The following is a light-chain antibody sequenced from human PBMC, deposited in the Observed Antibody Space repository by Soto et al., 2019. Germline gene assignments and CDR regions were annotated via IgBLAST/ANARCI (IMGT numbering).Light chain of an antibody. CDR1: SSDVGGYNY. Sequence: QSALTQPPSASGSPGQSVTISCTGTSSDVGGYNYVSWYQQHPGKAPKLMIYEVNKRPSGVPDRFSDSKSGNTASLTVSGLQAEDEAYYYCSSYAGSNNFGVFGTGTKLTVL. CDR2: EVN. J-gene: IGLJ1*01. V-gene: IGLV2-8*01. CDR3: SSYAGSNNFGV.